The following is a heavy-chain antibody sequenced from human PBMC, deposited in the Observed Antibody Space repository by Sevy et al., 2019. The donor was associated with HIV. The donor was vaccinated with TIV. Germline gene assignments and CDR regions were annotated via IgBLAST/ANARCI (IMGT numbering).Heavy chain of an antibody. Sequence: GGFLRLSCAASGFTFSKYSMSWVRQPPGKGLEWVSTLSFGCGEINYTDSVKGRFTISRDNSKSSVYLQMNNLRPEVTAVYYCAREGCTKPHDYWGQGTLVTVSS. J-gene: IGHJ4*02. CDR3: AREGCTKPHDY. D-gene: IGHD2-8*01. CDR1: GFTFSKYS. V-gene: IGHV3-23*01. CDR2: LSFGCGEI.